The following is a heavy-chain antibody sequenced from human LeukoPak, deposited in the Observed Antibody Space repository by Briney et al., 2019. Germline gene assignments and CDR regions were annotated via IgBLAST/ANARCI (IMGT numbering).Heavy chain of an antibody. D-gene: IGHD5-24*01. CDR1: GGSISSYY. J-gene: IGHJ4*02. CDR3: ARGGRWLQSGLNY. CDR2: IYYSGNT. V-gene: IGHV4-59*01. Sequence: PSETLSLTCTVSGGSISSYYWSWIRQPPGKGLEWIGYIYYSGNTNYNPSLKSRVTISVDTSKNQFSLKLSSVTAADTAVYYCARGGRWLQSGLNYWGQGTLVTVSS.